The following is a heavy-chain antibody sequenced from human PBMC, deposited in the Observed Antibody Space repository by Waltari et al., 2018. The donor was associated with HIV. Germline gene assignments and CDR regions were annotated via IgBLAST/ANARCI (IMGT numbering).Heavy chain of an antibody. CDR2: INPNTCVT. Sequence: QVQLVQSGAEVKEPGASVRVSCKGAGCTFSDYYIHWVRRAPGQGLEWVGWINPNTCVTNYAQKFQGQVTMTRDTSISAVYMGVKGLTYDDTAVYYCARPAVAGTGWFDSWGRGTLVTVSS. D-gene: IGHD6-19*01. CDR1: GCTFSDYY. CDR3: ARPAVAGTGWFDS. J-gene: IGHJ5*01. V-gene: IGHV1-2*02.